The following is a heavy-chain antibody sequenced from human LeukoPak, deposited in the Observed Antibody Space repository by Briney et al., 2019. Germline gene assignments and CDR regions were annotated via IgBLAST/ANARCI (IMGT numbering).Heavy chain of an antibody. CDR2: INHSGST. V-gene: IGHV4-34*01. CDR1: GGSFSGYY. D-gene: IGHD3-9*01. Sequence: SQTLSLTCAVYGGSFSGYYWSWIRQPPGKGLEWIGEINHSGSTNYNPSLKSRVTISVDTSKNQFSLKLSSVTAADTAVYYCVRTNHFDSFDFWGQGTLVTVSS. J-gene: IGHJ4*02. CDR3: VRTNHFDSFDF.